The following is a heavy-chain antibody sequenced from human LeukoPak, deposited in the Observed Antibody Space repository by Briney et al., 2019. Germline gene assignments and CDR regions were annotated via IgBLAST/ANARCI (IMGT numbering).Heavy chain of an antibody. Sequence: GGSLRLSCRASGFAFSDYSMNWVRHPPGKGLELVSGLSWNVATVGYADSVKGRFTISRDNTKNSLYLQMSSLKTEDTALYYCAKDIGIALRGATFENWGQGTLVTVSS. CDR3: AKDIGIALRGATFEN. D-gene: IGHD3-10*01. CDR1: GFAFSDYS. CDR2: LSWNVATV. J-gene: IGHJ4*02. V-gene: IGHV3-9*01.